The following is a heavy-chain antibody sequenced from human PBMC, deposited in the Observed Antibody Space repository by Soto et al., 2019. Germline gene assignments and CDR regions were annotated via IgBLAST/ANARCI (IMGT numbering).Heavy chain of an antibody. V-gene: IGHV4-34*01. CDR2: INDSGST. J-gene: IGHJ4*02. D-gene: IGHD1-26*01. Sequence: SETLSLTCAVEGGSFNDDYWSWIRQPPGKGLEWIGEINDSGSTKYNPSLKSRVTISVDTSKNQFSLKLSSVTAADTAVYYCARRYGGNFDYWGQGTLVTVSS. CDR3: ARRYGGNFDY. CDR1: GGSFNDDY.